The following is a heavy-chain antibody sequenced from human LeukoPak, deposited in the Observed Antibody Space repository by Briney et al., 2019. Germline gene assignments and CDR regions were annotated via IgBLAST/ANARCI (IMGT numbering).Heavy chain of an antibody. D-gene: IGHD2-2*01. Sequence: ASVKVSCKASGYTFTGYYMHWVRQAPGQGLEWMGWINPNSGGTNYAQKFQGRVTMTRDTSISTAYMELSRLRSDDTAVYYCARRVGYCSSTSCYLNWFDPWGQGTLVTVSS. V-gene: IGHV1-2*02. J-gene: IGHJ5*02. CDR2: INPNSGGT. CDR1: GYTFTGYY. CDR3: ARRVGYCSSTSCYLNWFDP.